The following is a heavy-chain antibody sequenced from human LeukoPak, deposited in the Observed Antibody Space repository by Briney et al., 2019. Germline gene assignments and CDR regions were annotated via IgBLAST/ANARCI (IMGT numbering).Heavy chain of an antibody. Sequence: GGSLRLSCAASGFTFSSYAMSWVRQAPGKGLEWVSAISGSGGSTYYADSVKGRFTISRDNSKNTLYLQMNSLRAEDTAVYYCASTPRGEKKRIMITFRPDYWGQGTLVTVSS. V-gene: IGHV3-23*01. D-gene: IGHD3-16*01. CDR3: ASTPRGEKKRIMITFRPDY. J-gene: IGHJ4*02. CDR2: ISGSGGST. CDR1: GFTFSSYA.